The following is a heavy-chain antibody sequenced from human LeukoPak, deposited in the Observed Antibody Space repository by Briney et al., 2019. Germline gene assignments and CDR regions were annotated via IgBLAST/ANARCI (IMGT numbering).Heavy chain of an antibody. V-gene: IGHV4-38-2*02. CDR2: IYHSGST. CDR1: GYSISSGYY. CDR3: ARDQLWTTGAFNY. J-gene: IGHJ4*02. D-gene: IGHD4-17*01. Sequence: PSETLSLTCTVSGYSISSGYYWGWIRQPPGKGLEWIGSIYHSGSTYYNPSLKSRVTISVDTSKNQFSLKLSSVTAADTAVYYCARDQLWTTGAFNYRGQGTLVTVSS.